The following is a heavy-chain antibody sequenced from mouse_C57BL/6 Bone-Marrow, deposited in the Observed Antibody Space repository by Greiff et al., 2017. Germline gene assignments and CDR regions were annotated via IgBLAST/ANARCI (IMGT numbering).Heavy chain of an antibody. J-gene: IGHJ1*03. CDR3: ARGGLHYYGNPPWYFDV. CDR2: ISSGSSTI. V-gene: IGHV5-17*01. Sequence: DVHLVESGGGLVKPGGSLKLSCAASGFTFSDYGMHWVRQAPEKGLEWVAYISSGSSTIYYADTVKGRFTISRDNAKNTLFLQMTSLRSEDTAMYYCARGGLHYYGNPPWYFDVWGTGTTVTVSS. D-gene: IGHD1-1*01. CDR1: GFTFSDYG.